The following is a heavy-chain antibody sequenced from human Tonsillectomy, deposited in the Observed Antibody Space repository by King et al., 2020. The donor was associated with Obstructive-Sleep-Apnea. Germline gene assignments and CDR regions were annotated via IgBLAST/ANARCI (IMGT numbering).Heavy chain of an antibody. V-gene: IGHV4-59*01. CDR1: GGSISSYY. Sequence: VQLQESGPGLVKPSETLSLTCTVSGGSISSYYWSWIRPPPGKGLEWIGYIYYSGSTNYNPSLKSRVTISVDTSKNQFSLKLSSVTAADTAVYYCARDPYYYDSSGGAFDIWGQGTMVTVSS. J-gene: IGHJ3*02. CDR2: IYYSGST. CDR3: ARDPYYYDSSGGAFDI. D-gene: IGHD3-22*01.